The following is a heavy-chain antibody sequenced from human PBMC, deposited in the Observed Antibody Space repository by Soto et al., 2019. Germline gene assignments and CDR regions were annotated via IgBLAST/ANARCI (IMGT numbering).Heavy chain of an antibody. V-gene: IGHV1-69*01. CDR2: IIPICGTA. J-gene: IGHJ4*02. D-gene: IGHD2-8*02. CDR1: GGTFSSYS. CDR3: ARAGGRHSGGIDY. Sequence: QVQLVQSGAEVKKPGSSVKVSCKASGGTFSSYSINWVLQAPGQGLEWMGDIIPICGTANYAQKFQGRVTLTADSSTRTASMELSSLRSEDTAVYYCARAGGRHSGGIDYWGQGTRVTVSS.